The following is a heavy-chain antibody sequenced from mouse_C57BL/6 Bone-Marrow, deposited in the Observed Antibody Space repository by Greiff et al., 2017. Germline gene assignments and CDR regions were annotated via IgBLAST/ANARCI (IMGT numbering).Heavy chain of an antibody. Sequence: VKLMESGPGLVQPSQSLSITCTVSGFSLTSYGVHWVRQSPGKGLEWLGVIWSGGSTDYNAAFISRLSISKDNSKSQVFFKMNSLQADDTAIYYCARRDDGYYRYYAMDYWGQGTSVTVSS. CDR1: GFSLTSYG. V-gene: IGHV2-2*01. CDR2: IWSGGST. J-gene: IGHJ4*01. D-gene: IGHD2-3*01. CDR3: ARRDDGYYRYYAMDY.